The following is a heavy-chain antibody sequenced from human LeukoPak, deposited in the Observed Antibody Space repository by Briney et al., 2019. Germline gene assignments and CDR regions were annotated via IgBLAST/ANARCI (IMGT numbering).Heavy chain of an antibody. D-gene: IGHD6-6*01. V-gene: IGHV3-64*01. J-gene: IGHJ4*02. Sequence: GGSLRLSCAASGFTFSSYAMHWVRQAPGKGLEYVSAISSNGGSTYYANSVKGRFTISRDNSKNTLYLQMNSPRAEDTAVYYCARDSSSYYFDYWGQGTLVTVSS. CDR2: ISSNGGST. CDR1: GFTFSSYA. CDR3: ARDSSSYYFDY.